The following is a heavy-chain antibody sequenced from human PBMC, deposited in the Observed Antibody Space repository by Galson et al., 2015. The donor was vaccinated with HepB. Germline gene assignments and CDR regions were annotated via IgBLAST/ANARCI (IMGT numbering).Heavy chain of an antibody. CDR3: ARARVSQQWLVQNY. J-gene: IGHJ4*02. CDR2: IYHSGST. V-gene: IGHV4-38-2*02. D-gene: IGHD6-19*01. Sequence: SETLSLTCTVSGYSISSGYYWGWIRQPPGKGLEWIGSIYHSGSTYYNPSLKSRVTISVDTSKNQFSLKLSSVTAADTAVYYCARARVSQQWLVQNYWGQGTLVTVSS. CDR1: GYSISSGYY.